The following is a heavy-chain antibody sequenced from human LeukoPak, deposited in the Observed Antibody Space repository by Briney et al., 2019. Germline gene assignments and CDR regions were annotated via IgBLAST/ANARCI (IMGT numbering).Heavy chain of an antibody. CDR3: ARDLLGGYYYYMDV. Sequence: SETLSLTCTVSGGSISSYYWSWIRQPPGKGLEWIGYIYYTGSTNYNPSLTSRVTISVDTSKNQFSLKLSSVTAADTAVYYCARDLLGGYYYYMDVWGKGTTVTVSS. CDR1: GGSISSYY. V-gene: IGHV4-59*01. J-gene: IGHJ6*03. D-gene: IGHD3-16*01. CDR2: IYYTGST.